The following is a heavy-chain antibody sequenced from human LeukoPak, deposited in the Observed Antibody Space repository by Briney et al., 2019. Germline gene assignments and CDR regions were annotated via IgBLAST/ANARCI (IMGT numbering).Heavy chain of an antibody. CDR2: ISAYNGNT. V-gene: IGHV1-18*04. Sequence: ASVKVSCKASGYTFTDYYMHWVRQAPGQGLEWMGWISAYNGNTNYAQKLQGRVTMTTDTSTSTAYMELRSLRSDDTAVYYCARVEMITFGGVIVTQDSDYWGQGTLVTVSS. CDR3: ARVEMITFGGVIVTQDSDY. CDR1: GYTFTDYY. D-gene: IGHD3-16*02. J-gene: IGHJ4*02.